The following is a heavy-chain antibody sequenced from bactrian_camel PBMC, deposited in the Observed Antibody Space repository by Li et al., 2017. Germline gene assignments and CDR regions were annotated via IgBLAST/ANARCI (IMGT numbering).Heavy chain of an antibody. CDR3: AIEDDEDYVAGYYFSD. CDR2: MTTAGGGRT. CDR1: EFIHY. V-gene: IGHV3S19*01. Sequence: VQLVESGGGSVQSGGSLRVSCTTSEFIHYMAWVRQAPGKGLEWVSSMTTAGGGRTYYADFVKGRFTISADNAKNTLYLQKDSLQPDDTAVYYCAIEDDEDYVAGYYFSDWGQGTQVTVS. D-gene: IGHD3*01. J-gene: IGHJ4*01.